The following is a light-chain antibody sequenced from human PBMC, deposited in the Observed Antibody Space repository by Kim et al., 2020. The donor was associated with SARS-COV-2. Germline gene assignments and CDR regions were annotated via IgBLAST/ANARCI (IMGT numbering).Light chain of an antibody. Sequence: EIVMTQSPATLSVSPGERATLSCRASQSVSSNLAWYQLRPGQAPRLLIYGASTRATGIPARFSGSGSGTEFTLTISSLQSEDFAVYYCQQSDNWTFGQGTKVDIK. CDR3: QQSDNWT. CDR2: GAS. CDR1: QSVSSN. V-gene: IGKV3-15*01. J-gene: IGKJ1*01.